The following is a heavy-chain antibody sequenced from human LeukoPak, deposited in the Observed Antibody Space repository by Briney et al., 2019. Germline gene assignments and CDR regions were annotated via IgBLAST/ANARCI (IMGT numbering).Heavy chain of an antibody. CDR2: ISGSGGST. CDR1: GFTFSSYG. V-gene: IGHV3-23*01. J-gene: IGHJ4*02. Sequence: PGGSLRLSCAASGFTFSSYGMSWVRQAPGKGLEWVSAISGSGGSTYYADSVKGRFTISRDNSKNTLYLQMNSLRAEDTAVYYCAKDKSMDCSSTSCYPDYFDYWGQGTLVTVSS. CDR3: AKDKSMDCSSTSCYPDYFDY. D-gene: IGHD2-2*01.